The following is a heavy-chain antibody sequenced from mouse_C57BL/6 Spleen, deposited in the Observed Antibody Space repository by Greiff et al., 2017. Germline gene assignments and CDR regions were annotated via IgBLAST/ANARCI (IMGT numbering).Heavy chain of an antibody. D-gene: IGHD2-1*01. CDR1: GYSFTGYY. Sequence: VQLQQSGPELVKPGASVKISCKASGYSFTGYYMNWVKQSPEKSLEWIGEINPSTGGTTYNQKFKAKDTLTVDKSSSTAYMQLKSLTSEDSAVYYCASQGGYYGNYGFAYWGQGTLVTVSA. CDR2: INPSTGGT. V-gene: IGHV1-42*01. J-gene: IGHJ3*01. CDR3: ASQGGYYGNYGFAY.